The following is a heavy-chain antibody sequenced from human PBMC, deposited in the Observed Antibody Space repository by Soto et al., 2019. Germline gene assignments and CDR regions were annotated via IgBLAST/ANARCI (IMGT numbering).Heavy chain of an antibody. J-gene: IGHJ4*02. CDR3: TSPHLNWNDLCPGY. Sequence: GGSLRLSCTASGFTFGDYAMSWFRQAPGKGLEWVGFIRSKAYGGTTEYAASVKGRFTISRDDSKSIAYLQMNSLKTEDTAVYYCTSPHLNWNDLCPGYWGQGTLVTVSS. V-gene: IGHV3-49*03. CDR2: IRSKAYGGTT. D-gene: IGHD1-1*01. CDR1: GFTFGDYA.